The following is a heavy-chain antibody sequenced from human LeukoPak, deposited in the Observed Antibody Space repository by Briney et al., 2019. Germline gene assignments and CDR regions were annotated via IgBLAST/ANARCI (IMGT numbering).Heavy chain of an antibody. Sequence: GGSLRLSCAASGFTFNSYAMSWVRQAPGKGLEWVSAISGSGDRTFYADSVKGRLTISRDNSKNTLYLQLNTVRAEDTALYYCARGGTNYYYMDGWGNGTTVTVSS. CDR2: ISGSGDRT. D-gene: IGHD3-10*01. V-gene: IGHV3-23*01. CDR3: ARGGTNYYYMDG. CDR1: GFTFNSYA. J-gene: IGHJ6*03.